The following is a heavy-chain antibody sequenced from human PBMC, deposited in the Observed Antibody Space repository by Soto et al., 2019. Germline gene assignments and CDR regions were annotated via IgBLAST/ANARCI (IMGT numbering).Heavy chain of an antibody. CDR2: IYYSGST. J-gene: IGHJ2*01. D-gene: IGHD4-17*01. CDR1: GGSVSSGSYY. V-gene: IGHV4-61*01. Sequence: QVQLQESGPGLVKPSETLSLTCTVSGGSVSSGSYYWSRIRQPPGKGLEWIGYIYYSGSTNYNPSLKSRVTISVDTSKNQFSLKMSSVTAADTAVYYCAREGHDYGDSHWYFDLWGRGTLVTVSS. CDR3: AREGHDYGDSHWYFDL.